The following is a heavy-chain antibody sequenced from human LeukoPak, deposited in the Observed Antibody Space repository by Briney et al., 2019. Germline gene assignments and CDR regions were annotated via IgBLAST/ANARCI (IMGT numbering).Heavy chain of an antibody. J-gene: IGHJ4*02. CDR3: ARVSLDYYGSGRLGYFDY. D-gene: IGHD3-10*01. Sequence: SETLSLTCTVSGGSISSYYWSWIRQPPGKGLEWIGYIYYSGSTNYNPSLKSRVTISVDTSKNQFSLKLSSVTAADTAVYYCARVSLDYYGSGRLGYFDYWGQGTLVTVSS. V-gene: IGHV4-59*01. CDR2: IYYSGST. CDR1: GGSISSYY.